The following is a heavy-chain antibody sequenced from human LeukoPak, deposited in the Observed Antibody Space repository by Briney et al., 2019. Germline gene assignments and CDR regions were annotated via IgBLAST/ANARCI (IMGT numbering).Heavy chain of an antibody. V-gene: IGHV1-2*02. J-gene: IGHJ5*02. D-gene: IGHD6-13*01. Sequence: ASVKVSSKASGYTFTGYYMHLVRQAPGQGLEWMGWINPNSGGTNCAEKVQGRDTMTRDTSISTAYMELSRLRSDDTPVYYCARGRLAAAVYWFDPWGQGTLVTVSS. CDR1: GYTFTGYY. CDR2: INPNSGGT. CDR3: ARGRLAAAVYWFDP.